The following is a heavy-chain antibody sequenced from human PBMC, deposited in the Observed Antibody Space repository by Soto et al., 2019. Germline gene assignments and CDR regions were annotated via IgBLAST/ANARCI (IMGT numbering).Heavy chain of an antibody. Sequence: ASVKVSCKASGYTFTSYGISWVRQAPGQGLEWMGWISAYNGNTNYAQKLQGRVTMTTDTSTSTAYMELRSLRSDDTAVYYCARDYCSGGSCFPPYYYGMDVWAKGPRSPSP. V-gene: IGHV1-18*01. J-gene: IGHJ6*02. CDR1: GYTFTSYG. D-gene: IGHD2-15*01. CDR2: ISAYNGNT. CDR3: ARDYCSGGSCFPPYYYGMDV.